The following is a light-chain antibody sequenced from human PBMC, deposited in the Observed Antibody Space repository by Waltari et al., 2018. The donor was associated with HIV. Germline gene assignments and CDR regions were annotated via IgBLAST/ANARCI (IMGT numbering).Light chain of an antibody. CDR2: GAS. CDR3: QQRSNWRIT. V-gene: IGKV3D-20*02. CDR1: QSVSSSY. J-gene: IGKJ4*01. Sequence: EIVLTQSPGTLSLSPGERATLSCRASQSVSSSYLAWYQQKPGQAPRLLIYGASNRATGIPARFSGSGSGTDFTLTISSLEPEDFAVYYCQQRSNWRITFGGGTKVEIK.